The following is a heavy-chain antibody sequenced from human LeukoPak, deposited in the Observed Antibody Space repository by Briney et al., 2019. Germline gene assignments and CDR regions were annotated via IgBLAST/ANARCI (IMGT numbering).Heavy chain of an antibody. CDR1: GITVSNNY. D-gene: IGHD6-19*01. Sequence: GGSLRLSCAASGITVSNNYMNWVRQAPGKGLEWVSVIHIDGTTYYADSVKGRFTISRDNSKNTAYLKINSLRPEDTALHYCASGSDSSYWGQGTLVTVSS. J-gene: IGHJ4*02. CDR3: ASGSDSSY. V-gene: IGHV3-66*02. CDR2: IHIDGTT.